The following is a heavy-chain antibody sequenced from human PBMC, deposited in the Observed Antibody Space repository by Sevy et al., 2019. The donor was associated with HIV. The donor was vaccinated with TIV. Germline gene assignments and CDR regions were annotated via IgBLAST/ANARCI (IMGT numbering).Heavy chain of an antibody. CDR1: GGTINSYF. J-gene: IGHJ6*02. Sequence: SETLSLMCSVHGGTINSYFWNWIRQPPGKGLEWIGNIYYSGTTKYNPSLKSRVTMSVDTSKNQFSLRLTSVTAADTAVYYCARGVAGEPYYYGMDVWGQGTTVTVSS. V-gene: IGHV4-59*01. CDR2: IYYSGTT. D-gene: IGHD3-16*01. CDR3: ARGVAGEPYYYGMDV.